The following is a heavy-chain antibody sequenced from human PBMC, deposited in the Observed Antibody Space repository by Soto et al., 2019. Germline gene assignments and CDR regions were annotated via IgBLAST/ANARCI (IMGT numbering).Heavy chain of an antibody. Sequence: GGSLRLSCAASGVTFSSYAMSWVRQAPGKGLEWVSAISGSGGSTYYADSVKGRFTISRDNSKNTLYLQMNSLRAEDTAVYYSAKDVYSQAYYDSSGYPYPIDYWGQGTLVTVSS. CDR2: ISGSGGST. CDR1: GVTFSSYA. V-gene: IGHV3-23*01. J-gene: IGHJ4*02. D-gene: IGHD3-22*01. CDR3: AKDVYSQAYYDSSGYPYPIDY.